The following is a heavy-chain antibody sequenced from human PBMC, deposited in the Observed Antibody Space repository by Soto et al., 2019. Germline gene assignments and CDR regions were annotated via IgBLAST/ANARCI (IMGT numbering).Heavy chain of an antibody. CDR1: GGSISSGGYY. V-gene: IGHV4-39*01. CDR3: ATFGKLRYYYYGLDV. J-gene: IGHJ6*02. D-gene: IGHD3-10*01. CDR2: VYYSGST. Sequence: SETLSLTCTVSGGSISSGGYYWSWIRQHPGKGLEWIGTVYYSGSTYNNPSLKSRVTISVDTSKNQFSLKLSSVTAADTAVYYCATFGKLRYYYYGLDVWGQATAVTVSS.